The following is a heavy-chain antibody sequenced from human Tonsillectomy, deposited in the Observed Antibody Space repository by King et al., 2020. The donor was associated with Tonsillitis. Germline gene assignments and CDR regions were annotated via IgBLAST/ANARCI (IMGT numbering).Heavy chain of an antibody. Sequence: VQLVESGGGVVQPGRSLRLSCAASGFTFSSYAMHWVRQAPGKGLEWVAVISFDGSSKDYADSVKGRFTISRDNSKNTLFLQMDSLRPEDTAGDYCARRDGALDYYYYGMDVWGQGTTVTVSS. CDR2: ISFDGSSK. CDR1: GFTFSSYA. V-gene: IGHV3-30-3*01. J-gene: IGHJ6*02. D-gene: IGHD4-17*01. CDR3: ARRDGALDYYYYGMDV.